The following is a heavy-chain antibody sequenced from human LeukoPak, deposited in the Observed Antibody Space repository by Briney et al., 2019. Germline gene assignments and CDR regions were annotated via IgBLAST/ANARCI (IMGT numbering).Heavy chain of an antibody. Sequence: SETLSLTCTVSGGSTSSSDYYWGWIRQPPDEGLEWIASIHYNGNTYYNPSLKSRVTISIDTPKNQFSLKLSSVTAADTAVYYCARHGRDGYNYGPVVYYWGQGTLVTVSS. CDR2: IHYNGNT. CDR1: GGSTSSSDYY. D-gene: IGHD5-24*01. J-gene: IGHJ4*02. CDR3: ARHGRDGYNYGPVVYY. V-gene: IGHV4-39*01.